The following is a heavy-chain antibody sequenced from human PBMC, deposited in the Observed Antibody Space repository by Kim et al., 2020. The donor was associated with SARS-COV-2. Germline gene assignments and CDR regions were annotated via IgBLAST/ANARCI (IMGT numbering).Heavy chain of an antibody. D-gene: IGHD1-26*01. Sequence: SETLSLTCTVSGGSISRSNSHWGWIRQPPGKGLEWIGSVYYSGSTFYNPSLKSRVTISVDTSENQLSLKLTSVTAADTAVYYCARLEMTEIGGRGWFDPWGQGTMVTVSS. V-gene: IGHV4-39*01. CDR1: GGSISRSNSH. CDR3: ARLEMTEIGGRGWFDP. J-gene: IGHJ5*02. CDR2: VYYSGST.